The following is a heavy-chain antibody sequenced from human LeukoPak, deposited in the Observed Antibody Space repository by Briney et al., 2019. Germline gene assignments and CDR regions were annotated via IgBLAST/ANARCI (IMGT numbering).Heavy chain of an antibody. J-gene: IGHJ4*02. CDR1: GYTFSGHN. CDR3: ARGLPGASPGFDY. CDR2: ITPSSGDT. D-gene: IGHD3-10*01. Sequence: ASLTLSCTASGYTFSGHNIHWVRQAPGQGLQWMGWITPSSGDTCFALEFEGRVTLSSDSSTSTVYMFLTWLTSDDTAVYFCARGLPGASPGFDYWGQGTLLTVSS. V-gene: IGHV1-2*02.